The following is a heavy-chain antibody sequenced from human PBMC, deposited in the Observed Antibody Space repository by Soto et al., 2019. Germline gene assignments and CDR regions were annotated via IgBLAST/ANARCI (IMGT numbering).Heavy chain of an antibody. J-gene: IGHJ6*02. CDR2: THPSGSP. V-gene: IGHV4-34*01. CDR1: GGALSRYY. CDR3: SIHVVVVAATPNNYYGIEV. Sequence: KSSETLSLPWAVYGGALSRYYWSCIRQPPGKGLQWIGETHPSGSPNYNPSLKSRVTIPVATSTNQLSRNLSTVTASDTAGYYCSIHVVVVAATPNNYYGIEVCGQRTT. D-gene: IGHD2-15*01.